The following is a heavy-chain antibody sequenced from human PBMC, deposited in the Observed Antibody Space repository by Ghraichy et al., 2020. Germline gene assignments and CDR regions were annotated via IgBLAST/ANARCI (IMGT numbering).Heavy chain of an antibody. D-gene: IGHD3-3*01. V-gene: IGHV1-2*02. Sequence: ASVKVSCKASGYTFTGYYIHWVRQAPGQGLEWVGWINPNSGATRYTQTLQGRVTMTRDRSITTAYMELSRLRSDDTAVYYCVRGGSITIFGVVYYNFGYWGQGALVTVSS. CDR1: GYTFTGYY. J-gene: IGHJ4*02. CDR2: INPNSGAT. CDR3: VRGGSITIFGVVYYNFGY.